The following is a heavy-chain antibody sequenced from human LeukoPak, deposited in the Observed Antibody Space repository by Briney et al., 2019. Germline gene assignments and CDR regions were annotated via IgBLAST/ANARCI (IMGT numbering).Heavy chain of an antibody. D-gene: IGHD3-16*01. J-gene: IGHJ5*02. CDR1: GFTFSDYY. CDR3: ARDDYVWGSYSEDWFDP. V-gene: IGHV3-11*01. Sequence: GGSLRLSCAASGFTFSDYYMSWIRQAPGKGLEWVSYISSSGSTINYADSVKGRFTISRDNAKNSLYLQMNSLRAEDTAVYYCARDDYVWGSYSEDWFDPWGQGTLVTVSS. CDR2: ISSSGSTI.